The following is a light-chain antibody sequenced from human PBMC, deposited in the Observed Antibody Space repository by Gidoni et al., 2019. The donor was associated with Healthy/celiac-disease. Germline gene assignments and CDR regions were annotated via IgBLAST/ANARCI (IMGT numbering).Light chain of an antibody. V-gene: IGLV1-47*01. CDR1: SSNIGSNY. J-gene: IGLJ2*01. CDR3: AAWDDSLSGVV. Sequence: QSVLTQPPSASGTPGQWVTISCSGSSSNIGSNYVYWYPQLPGTAPKLLIYRNNQRPSGVPDRFSGSKSGTSASLAISGLRSEDEADYYCAAWDDSLSGVVFGGGTKLTVL. CDR2: RNN.